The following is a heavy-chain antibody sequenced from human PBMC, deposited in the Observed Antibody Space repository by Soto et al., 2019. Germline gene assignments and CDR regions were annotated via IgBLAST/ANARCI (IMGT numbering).Heavy chain of an antibody. CDR1: GFTFSSYI. D-gene: IGHD5-12*01. CDR3: ARDLRGYSGSMYYFDY. CDR2: IGSSGSVV. J-gene: IGHJ4*02. Sequence: PGGSLRLSCATSGFTFSSYIMNWVRQAPGKGLERLSYIGSSGSVVYYADSVKGRFTISRDSAKNSLYLQMSTLRAEDTVLYYCARDLRGYSGSMYYFDYWGQGTLVTVSS. V-gene: IGHV3-48*01.